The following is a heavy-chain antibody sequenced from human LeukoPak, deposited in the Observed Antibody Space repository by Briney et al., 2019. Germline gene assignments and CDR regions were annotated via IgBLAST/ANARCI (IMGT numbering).Heavy chain of an antibody. D-gene: IGHD3-10*01. Sequence: GGSLRLSCTVSGFTFADYAMSWVRQAPGKGPEWVGFIRTQPYGRSTQYAASVKVRFTISRDDSKSIAYLQMNGLKTEDTAIYYCSKGVSPHAPFDAFDVWGLGTLVTVSS. CDR3: SKGVSPHAPFDAFDV. CDR2: IRTQPYGRST. V-gene: IGHV3-49*04. CDR1: GFTFADYA. J-gene: IGHJ3*01.